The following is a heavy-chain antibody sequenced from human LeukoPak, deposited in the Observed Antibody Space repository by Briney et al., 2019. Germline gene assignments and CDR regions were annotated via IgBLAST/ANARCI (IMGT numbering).Heavy chain of an antibody. D-gene: IGHD4-17*01. Sequence: ETLSLTCTVCGGSISSYYWSWIRQPPGKALEWLALIDWDDAKYYSTSLRTRLTISKDTSKNQVVLTMTNMDPVDTATYYCARMLYGDSVNYFDYWGQGTLVTVSS. CDR3: ARMLYGDSVNYFDY. J-gene: IGHJ4*02. CDR1: GGSISSYYW. V-gene: IGHV2-70*18. CDR2: IDWDDAK.